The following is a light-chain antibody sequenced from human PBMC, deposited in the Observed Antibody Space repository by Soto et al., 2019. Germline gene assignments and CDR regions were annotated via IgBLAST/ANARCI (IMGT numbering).Light chain of an antibody. CDR3: QQFNSYSLT. CDR1: QGIKDW. CDR2: TGS. J-gene: IGKJ4*01. V-gene: IGKV1-12*01. Sequence: DIQMIQSPSYGSASVEDRVPITCRASQGIKDWLAWYQQKPGKAPNLLIYTGSSLQSGVPSGFIGSGSGTEFTLTISSLQPDDFATYYCQQFNSYSLTFGGGTKVDI.